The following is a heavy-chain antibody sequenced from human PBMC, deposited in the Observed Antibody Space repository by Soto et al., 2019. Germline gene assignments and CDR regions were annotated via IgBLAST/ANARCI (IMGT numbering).Heavy chain of an antibody. V-gene: IGHV3-48*01. CDR1: GFTFSSYS. CDR2: ISSSSSTI. Sequence: GGSLRLSCAASGFTFSSYSMNWVRQAPGKGLEWVSYISSSSSTIYYADSVKGRFTISRDNAKNSLYLQMNSLRAEDTAVYYCARDALVLGPAVFDYWGQGTLVTVSS. D-gene: IGHD3-16*01. J-gene: IGHJ4*02. CDR3: ARDALVLGPAVFDY.